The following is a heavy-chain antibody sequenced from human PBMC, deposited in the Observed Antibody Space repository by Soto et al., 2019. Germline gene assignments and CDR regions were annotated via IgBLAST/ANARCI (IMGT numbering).Heavy chain of an antibody. CDR2: ISGSGGST. J-gene: IGHJ4*02. V-gene: IGHV3-23*01. CDR1: GFTVSSNY. CDR3: AKHATMGPYFDY. D-gene: IGHD2-15*01. Sequence: GSLRLSCAASGFTVSSNYMTWVRQAPGKGLEWVSAISGSGGSTSYADSVKGRFTISRDNSKNTLYLQMNSLRAEDTAVYYCAKHATMGPYFDYWGQGTLVTVSS.